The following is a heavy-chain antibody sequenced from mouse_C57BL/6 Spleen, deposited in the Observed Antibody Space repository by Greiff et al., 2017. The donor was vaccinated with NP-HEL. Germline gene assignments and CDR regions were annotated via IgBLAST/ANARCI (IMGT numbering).Heavy chain of an antibody. CDR1: GFTFSSYA. Sequence: EVQGVESGGGLVKPGGSLKLSCAASGFTFSSYAMSWVRQTPEKRLEWVATISDGGSYTYYPDNVKGRFTISRDNAKNNLYLQMSQLKSEDTAMYYCARGGNDYEYFDVWGTGTTVTVSS. J-gene: IGHJ1*03. D-gene: IGHD2-4*01. CDR3: ARGGNDYEYFDV. V-gene: IGHV5-4*01. CDR2: ISDGGSYT.